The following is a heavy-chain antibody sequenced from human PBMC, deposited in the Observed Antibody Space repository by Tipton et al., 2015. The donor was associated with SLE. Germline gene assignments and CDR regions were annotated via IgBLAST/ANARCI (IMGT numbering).Heavy chain of an antibody. D-gene: IGHD6-13*01. CDR3: ARVSRNDSYSSSRWRYFDL. J-gene: IGHJ2*01. CDR1: GGSFSGYY. Sequence: TLSLTCAVYGGSFSGYYWSWIRQPPGKGLEWIGEINHSGSTNYNPSLKSRVTISVDTAKNQFSLKLSSVTAADTAVYYCARVSRNDSYSSSRWRYFDLWGRGTLVTVSS. CDR2: INHSGST. V-gene: IGHV4-34*01.